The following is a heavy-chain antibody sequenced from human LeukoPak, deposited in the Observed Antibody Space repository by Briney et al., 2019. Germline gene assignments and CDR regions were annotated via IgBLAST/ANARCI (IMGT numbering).Heavy chain of an antibody. CDR3: ARDVEYYYGSGIPDGYYYYMDV. CDR1: GFTFSSYS. Sequence: PGGSLRLSCAASGFTFSSYSMNWVRQAPGKGLEWVSYISSSSSTIYYADSVKGRFTISRDNAKNSLYLQMNSLRAEDTAVYYCARDVEYYYGSGIPDGYYYYMDVWGKGTTVTVSS. V-gene: IGHV3-48*01. CDR2: ISSSSSTI. D-gene: IGHD3-10*01. J-gene: IGHJ6*03.